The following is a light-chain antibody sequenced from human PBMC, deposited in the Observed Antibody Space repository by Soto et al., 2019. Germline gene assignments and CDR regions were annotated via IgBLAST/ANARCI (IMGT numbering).Light chain of an antibody. J-gene: IGKJ5*01. CDR1: QSVSSSY. CDR2: GAS. CDR3: QQYGSSIT. V-gene: IGKV3-20*01. Sequence: IALTQSPGTLSLSPGERAAISCRASQSVSSSYLAWYQQKPGQAPRLLIYGASSRATGIPDRFSGSGSGTDFTLTISRLEPEDFAVYYCQQYGSSITFGQGTRLEIK.